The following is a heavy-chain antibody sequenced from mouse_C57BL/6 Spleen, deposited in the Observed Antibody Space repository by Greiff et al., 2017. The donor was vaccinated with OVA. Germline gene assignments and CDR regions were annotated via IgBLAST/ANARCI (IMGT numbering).Heavy chain of an antibody. J-gene: IGHJ4*01. Sequence: VKLVESGPGLVAPSQSLSITCTVSGFSLTSYAISWVRQPPGKGLEWLGVIWPGGGTNYNSALKSRLSISKDNSKSQVFLKMNSLQADDTARYYCARTWDYYAMDYWGQGTSVTVSA. CDR1: GFSLTSYA. CDR3: ARTWDYYAMDY. CDR2: IWPGGGT. V-gene: IGHV2-9-1*01.